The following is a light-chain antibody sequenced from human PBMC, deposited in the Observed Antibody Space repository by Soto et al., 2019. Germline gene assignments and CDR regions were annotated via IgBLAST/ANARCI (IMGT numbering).Light chain of an antibody. Sequence: EIVMKQSPATLSVSPGERATLSCRASQTLYNNLAWYQQKLGQAPRLLIYGASARATDIPARFSGSGSWTEFTLTISSLQSADFAIYYCHQYSDWPLTFGGGTKVEIK. CDR3: HQYSDWPLT. V-gene: IGKV3-15*01. CDR1: QTLYNN. CDR2: GAS. J-gene: IGKJ4*01.